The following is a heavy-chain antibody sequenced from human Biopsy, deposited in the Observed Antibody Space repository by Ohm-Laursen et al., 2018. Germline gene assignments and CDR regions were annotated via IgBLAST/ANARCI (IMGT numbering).Heavy chain of an antibody. Sequence: SETLSLTCTVSGGSISNNNYYWGWIRQPPGKGLEWIGGIFYRGSTHYKPSLKSRVNISVDTSKNQFSLKLNSVTAADTAVYYCARHSFGSGRDFWGQGTLVTVSS. CDR3: ARHSFGSGRDF. V-gene: IGHV4-39*01. J-gene: IGHJ4*02. CDR2: IFYRGST. CDR1: GGSISNNNYY. D-gene: IGHD3-10*01.